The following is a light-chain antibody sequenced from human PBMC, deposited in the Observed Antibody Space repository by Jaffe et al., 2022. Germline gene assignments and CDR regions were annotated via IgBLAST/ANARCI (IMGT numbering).Light chain of an antibody. Sequence: EIVMTQSPATLSVSPGESATLSCRASQSVNSNLAWYQEKAGQPPRLLIYGASTRATGIPARFSGSVSGPEFTLTISSLQSEDFAVYYCQQYNNWPLTFGGGTKVEIK. V-gene: IGKV3-15*01. CDR1: QSVNSN. CDR2: GAS. CDR3: QQYNNWPLT. J-gene: IGKJ4*01.